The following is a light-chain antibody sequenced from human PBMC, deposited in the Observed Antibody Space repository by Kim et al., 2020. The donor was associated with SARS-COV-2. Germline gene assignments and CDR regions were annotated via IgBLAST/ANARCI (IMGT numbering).Light chain of an antibody. CDR3: QKYNTAPWT. CDR1: QGISNY. V-gene: IGKV1-27*01. CDR2: AAS. J-gene: IGKJ1*01. Sequence: DIQMTQSPSSLSASVGDGVTISCRASQGISNYLAWYQQKPGQAPKLLIYAASALQFGVSSRFNGSGSGTDFTLTISDLQPEDVATYYCQKYNTAPWTFGRGTKVDIK.